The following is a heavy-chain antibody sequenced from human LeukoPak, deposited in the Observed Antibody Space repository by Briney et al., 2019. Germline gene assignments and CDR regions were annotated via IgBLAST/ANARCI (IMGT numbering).Heavy chain of an antibody. J-gene: IGHJ5*02. V-gene: IGHV4-59*01. CDR3: ARDLYGSGSLGA. CDR2: IYYSGST. CDR1: GGSISSYY. D-gene: IGHD3-10*01. Sequence: SETLSLTCTVSGGSISSYYWSWIRQPPGKGLEWIGYIYYSGSTNYNPSLKSRVTISVDTSKNQFSLKLSPVTAADTAVYYCARDLYGSGSLGAWGQGTLVTVSS.